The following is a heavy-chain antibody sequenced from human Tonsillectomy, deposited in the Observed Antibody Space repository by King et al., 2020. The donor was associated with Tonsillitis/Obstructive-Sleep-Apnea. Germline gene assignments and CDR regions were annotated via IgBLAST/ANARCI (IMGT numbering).Heavy chain of an antibody. J-gene: IGHJ4*02. CDR3: ARDVSGGGATPDY. Sequence: VQLVESGGGLVQPGGSLRLSCAASGFTFSNYEMNWVRQAPGKGLEWVSYISSSGSTIYYADSVKGRLTISRDNARSSVYLQMNSLRADDTAVYYGARDVSGGGATPDYWGQRPLVTVSS. V-gene: IGHV3-48*03. CDR2: ISSSGSTI. D-gene: IGHD1-26*01. CDR1: GFTFSNYE.